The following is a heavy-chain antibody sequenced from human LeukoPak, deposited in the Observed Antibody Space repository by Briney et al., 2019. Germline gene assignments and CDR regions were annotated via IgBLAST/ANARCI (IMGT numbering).Heavy chain of an antibody. D-gene: IGHD3-10*01. CDR3: ARRLGYYGSGSYLNWFDP. V-gene: IGHV1-8*03. J-gene: IGHJ5*02. CDR1: GYTFTNYD. CDR2: MNPNSANT. Sequence: ASVKVSCKASGYTFTNYDINWVRQATGQGLEWMGWMNPNSANTGYSQKFQGRVTFTRDTSISTAYMELSSLRSEDTAVYYCARRLGYYGSGSYLNWFDPWGQGTLVTVSS.